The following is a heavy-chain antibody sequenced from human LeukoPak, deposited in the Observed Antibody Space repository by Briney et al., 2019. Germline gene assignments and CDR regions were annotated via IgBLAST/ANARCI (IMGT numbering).Heavy chain of an antibody. CDR1: GYTFTGHF. CDR3: SREASCDTTSCPQDY. J-gene: IGHJ4*02. CDR2: INHNTGDT. D-gene: IGHD2-2*01. V-gene: IGHV1-2*02. Sequence: ASVSVSCTASGYTFTGHFIFWVRQSPGQRLELVASINHNTGDTYYAQKFQGRVTVASDTAISTAYLDISRLRSDDTAFYYCSREASCDTTSCPQDYWGQGTLVTVSS.